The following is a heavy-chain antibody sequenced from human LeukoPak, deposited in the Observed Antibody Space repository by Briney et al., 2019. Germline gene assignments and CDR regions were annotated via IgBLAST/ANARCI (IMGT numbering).Heavy chain of an antibody. Sequence: ASVKVSCKASGYTFTGYYMHWVRQAPGQGLEWMGWINPNSGGTNYAQKFQGRVTMTRDTSISTAYMELSRLRSDDTAVYYCARPITIFGEGPFDPWGQETLVTVSS. V-gene: IGHV1-2*02. CDR2: INPNSGGT. J-gene: IGHJ5*02. CDR1: GYTFTGYY. D-gene: IGHD3-3*01. CDR3: ARPITIFGEGPFDP.